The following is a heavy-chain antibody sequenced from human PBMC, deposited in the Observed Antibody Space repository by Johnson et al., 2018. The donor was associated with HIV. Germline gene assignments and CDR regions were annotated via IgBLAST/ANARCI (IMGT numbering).Heavy chain of an antibody. J-gene: IGHJ3*02. Sequence: VLLLESGGGLVQPGGSLRLSCAASGFTFSSYAMHWVRQAPGKGLEWVALISNDGGNKYYADSVKGRFTISRDNSKNTLYLQMNSLRAEDTAVYYCARETDYGPPNAFDIWGQGTMVTVSS. CDR2: ISNDGGNK. V-gene: IGHV3-30*14. CDR1: GFTFSSYA. CDR3: ARETDYGPPNAFDI. D-gene: IGHD4-17*01.